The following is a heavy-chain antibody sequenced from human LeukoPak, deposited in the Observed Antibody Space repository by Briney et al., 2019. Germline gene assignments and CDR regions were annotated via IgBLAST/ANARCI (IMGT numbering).Heavy chain of an antibody. D-gene: IGHD2-15*01. CDR1: GGSISSGGYY. V-gene: IGHV4-31*03. J-gene: IGHJ5*02. Sequence: SQTLSLTCTVSGGSISSGGYYWSWIRQHPGKGLEWIGYIYYSGSTYYNPSLKSRVTISVDTSNNQFSLKLSSVTAADTAVYYCARDPGGPYCSGGSCTNWFDPWGQGTLVTVSS. CDR2: IYYSGST. CDR3: ARDPGGPYCSGGSCTNWFDP.